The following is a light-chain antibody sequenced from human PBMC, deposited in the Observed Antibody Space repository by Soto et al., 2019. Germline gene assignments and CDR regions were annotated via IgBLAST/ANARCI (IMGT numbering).Light chain of an antibody. Sequence: AIQMTQSPSSLSASVGDRVTLTCRASQGIRNELGWYQQRPGKAPKALIYGASNLQSGVPSRFSGSGCGTDITLTISSLQPEDFATYYCQQDRNYPRTFGQGTKVESK. CDR2: GAS. CDR1: QGIRNE. V-gene: IGKV1-6*01. CDR3: QQDRNYPRT. J-gene: IGKJ1*01.